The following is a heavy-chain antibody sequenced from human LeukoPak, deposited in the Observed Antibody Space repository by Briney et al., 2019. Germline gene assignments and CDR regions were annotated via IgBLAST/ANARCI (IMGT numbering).Heavy chain of an antibody. CDR3: ARAETVTNPSYYYCSMDV. J-gene: IGHJ6*02. V-gene: IGHV1-18*01. Sequence: GASVKVSCKASGYTFTSYGISWVRQAPGQGLEWMGWISAYNGNTNYAQKLQGRVTMTTDTSTSTAYMELRSLRSDDTAVYYCARAETVTNPSYYYCSMDVWGQGTTVTVSS. CDR1: GYTFTSYG. D-gene: IGHD4-17*01. CDR2: ISAYNGNT.